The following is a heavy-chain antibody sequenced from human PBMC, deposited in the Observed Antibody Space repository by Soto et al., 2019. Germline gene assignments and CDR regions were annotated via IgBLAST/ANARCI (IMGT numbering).Heavy chain of an antibody. CDR1: DDSINSDKYY. Sequence: SETLSLTCSVSDDSINSDKYYWGWIRQPPGKGLEWIGSIYYRGNAYYNPSLQTRVTISLDKSKSQFSLKLISVPAADSAVYFCARLEGLATISYYFDFWGPGALVTVSS. J-gene: IGHJ4*02. V-gene: IGHV4-39*01. D-gene: IGHD3-9*01. CDR3: ARLEGLATISYYFDF. CDR2: IYYRGNA.